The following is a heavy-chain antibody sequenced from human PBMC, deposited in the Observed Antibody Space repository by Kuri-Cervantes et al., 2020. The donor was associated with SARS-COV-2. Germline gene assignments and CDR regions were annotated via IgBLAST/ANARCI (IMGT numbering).Heavy chain of an antibody. D-gene: IGHD2-21*02. CDR2: ISYDGSNK. CDR1: GFTFSSYA. J-gene: IGHJ6*03. V-gene: IGHV3-30-3*01. Sequence: LSLTCAASGFTFSSYAMHWVRQAPGKGLEWVAVISYDGSNKYYADSVKGRFTTSRDNSKNTLYLQMNSLRAEDTAVYYCAKGGVTATKVPTDYYYYYMDVWGKGTTVTVSS. CDR3: AKGGVTATKVPTDYYYYYMDV.